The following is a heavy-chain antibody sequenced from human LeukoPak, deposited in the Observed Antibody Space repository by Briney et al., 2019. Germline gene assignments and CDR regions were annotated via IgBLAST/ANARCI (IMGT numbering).Heavy chain of an antibody. CDR3: APWIVGGFWADY. Sequence: GGSLSLSCTASKFTFSNYVMTWVRQAPGKGLEWVSAISTSSTGTYYADSVNGRFTISRDDSKNTLYLQMNSLRVDDTAVYYCAPWIVGGFWADYWGQGTLVTVSS. D-gene: IGHD1-26*01. CDR2: ISTSSTGT. V-gene: IGHV3-23*01. CDR1: KFTFSNYV. J-gene: IGHJ4*02.